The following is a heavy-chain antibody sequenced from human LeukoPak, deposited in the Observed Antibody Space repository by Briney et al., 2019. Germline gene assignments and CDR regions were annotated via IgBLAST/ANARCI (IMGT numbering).Heavy chain of an antibody. V-gene: IGHV3-64D*06. J-gene: IGHJ4*02. Sequence: GGSLRLSCSVSGFTFRPYVMHWVRHSPGKGLEYVSAISSNGDNTYYADSVKGRFTISRDNAKNTLYRQMSSLRADATAVYYCVRGTGYWGQGTLVSVSS. CDR2: ISSNGDNT. CDR3: VRGTGY. CDR1: GFTFRPYV.